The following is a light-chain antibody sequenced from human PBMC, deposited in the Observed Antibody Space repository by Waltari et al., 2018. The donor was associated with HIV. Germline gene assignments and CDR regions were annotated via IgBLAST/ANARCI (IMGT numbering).Light chain of an antibody. J-gene: IGLJ3*02. CDR3: ASWDDNLSGWV. Sequence: QSVLTQPPSASGTPGHSVSISCSGSRSTIGSNYVYWYQHLPGTTPKVVIYRSDPRPSGVPDRVSGSNSGTSATLAISGLRSEDEAHYYCASWDDNLSGWVFGGGTKLTVL. CDR2: RSD. CDR1: RSTIGSNY. V-gene: IGLV1-47*01.